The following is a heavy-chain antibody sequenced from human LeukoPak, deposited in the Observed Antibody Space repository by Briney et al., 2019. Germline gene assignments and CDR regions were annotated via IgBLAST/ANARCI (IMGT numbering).Heavy chain of an antibody. Sequence: SETLSLTCAVSGYSISSGYYWGWIRQPPGKGLEWIGSIYHSGSAYYNPSLKSRVTISVDTSKNQFSLKLSSVTAADTAVYYCASLAVAGPYYFDYWGKGTLATVSS. CDR1: GYSISSGYY. V-gene: IGHV4-38-2*01. CDR2: IYHSGSA. CDR3: ASLAVAGPYYFDY. J-gene: IGHJ4*02. D-gene: IGHD6-19*01.